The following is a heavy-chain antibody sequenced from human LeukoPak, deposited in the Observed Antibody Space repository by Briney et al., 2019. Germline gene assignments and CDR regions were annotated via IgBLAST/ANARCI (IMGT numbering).Heavy chain of an antibody. V-gene: IGHV3-7*03. CDR1: GFTFGSSW. D-gene: IGHD2-15*01. J-gene: IGHJ4*02. CDR3: ARDGAYCSGGSCHDY. CDR2: INHRGSDQ. Sequence: GGSLRLSCAASGFTFGSSWMIWVQQAPGEGLERVANINHRGSDQRYVDSVKGRFTISRDNTKNSLYLQMNGLRAEDTAVYYCARDGAYCSGGSCHDYWGQGTLVTVSS.